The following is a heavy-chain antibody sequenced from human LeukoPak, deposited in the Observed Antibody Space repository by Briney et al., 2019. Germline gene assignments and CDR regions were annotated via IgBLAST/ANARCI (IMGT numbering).Heavy chain of an antibody. CDR2: IYHNGIT. CDR3: TRGVALSDHGIIDS. D-gene: IGHD1-1*01. V-gene: IGHV4-38-2*01. J-gene: IGHJ4*02. CDR1: GYSVSSGFF. Sequence: SETLSLTCAVSGYSVSSGFFWGWIRQPPGKGLEWIATIYHNGITHYNPSLKSRVTISVDTSKNQFSLKMSSVTAADTAVYYCTRGVALSDHGIIDSWGLGTLATVSS.